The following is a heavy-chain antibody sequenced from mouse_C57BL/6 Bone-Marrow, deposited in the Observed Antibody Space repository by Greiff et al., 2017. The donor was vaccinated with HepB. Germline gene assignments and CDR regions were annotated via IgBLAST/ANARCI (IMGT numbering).Heavy chain of an antibody. V-gene: IGHV1-54*01. CDR1: GYAFTNYL. Sequence: VQLQQSGAELVRPGTSVKVSCKASGYAFTNYLIEWVKQRPGQGLEWIGVINPGSGGTNYNEKFKGKATLTADKSSSTAYMQLSSLTSEDSAVYYCARSITTVVHDYWGQGTTLTVSS. CDR3: ARSITTVVHDY. D-gene: IGHD1-1*01. J-gene: IGHJ2*01. CDR2: INPGSGGT.